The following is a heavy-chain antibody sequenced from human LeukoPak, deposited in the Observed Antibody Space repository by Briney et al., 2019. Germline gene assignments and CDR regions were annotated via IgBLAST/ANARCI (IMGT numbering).Heavy chain of an antibody. V-gene: IGHV1-2*02. D-gene: IGHD6-19*01. CDR2: IDPNSGGT. CDR3: ARGGSGWFDAFDI. Sequence: ASVKVSCKASGYTFTGYYMHWVRQAPGQGLEWMGWIDPNSGGTNYAQKFLGRVTMTRDTSITTAYMELSRLRSDDTAVYYCARGGSGWFDAFDIWGQGTMVTVSS. CDR1: GYTFTGYY. J-gene: IGHJ3*02.